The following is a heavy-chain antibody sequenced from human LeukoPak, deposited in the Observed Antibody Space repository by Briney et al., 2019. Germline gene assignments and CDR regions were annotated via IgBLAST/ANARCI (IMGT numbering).Heavy chain of an antibody. CDR3: AREPYYYGSGSYDY. D-gene: IGHD3-10*01. CDR1: GFTFSSYA. CDR2: ISSSSSYI. V-gene: IGHV3-21*01. J-gene: IGHJ4*02. Sequence: PGGSLRLSCAASGFTFSSYAMHWVRQAPGKGLEWVSSISSSSSYIYYADSVKGRFTISRDNAKNSLYLQMNSLRAEDTAVYYCAREPYYYGSGSYDYWGQGTLVTVSS.